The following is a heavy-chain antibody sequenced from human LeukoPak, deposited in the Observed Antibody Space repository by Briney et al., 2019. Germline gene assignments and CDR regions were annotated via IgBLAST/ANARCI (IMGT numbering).Heavy chain of an antibody. D-gene: IGHD4-23*01. V-gene: IGHV4-34*01. CDR1: GGSFSGYY. J-gene: IGHJ4*02. CDR3: ARFLLFGIYGGNTPGPFDY. CDR2: INHSGST. Sequence: SETLSLTCAVYGGSFSGYYWSWIRQPPGKGLEWIGEINHSGSTNYNPSLKSRVTISVDTSKNQFSLKLSSVTAADTAVYYCARFLLFGIYGGNTPGPFDYWGQGTLVTVSS.